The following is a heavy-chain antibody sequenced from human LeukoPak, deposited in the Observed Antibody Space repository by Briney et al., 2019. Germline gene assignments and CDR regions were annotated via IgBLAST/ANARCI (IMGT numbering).Heavy chain of an antibody. CDR2: VSINGGAT. J-gene: IGHJ4*02. CDR3: AKASYCGGDCYYLFDY. CDR1: GFTFSTYG. V-gene: IGHV3-23*01. Sequence: GGSLRLSCGASGFTFSTYGMSWVRQAPGKGLEWVAAVSINGGATNYADSVKGRFTISRDNSKNMVYLQMNSLRVEDTAIYYCAKASYCGGDCYYLFDYWGQGTLVTVSS. D-gene: IGHD2-21*02.